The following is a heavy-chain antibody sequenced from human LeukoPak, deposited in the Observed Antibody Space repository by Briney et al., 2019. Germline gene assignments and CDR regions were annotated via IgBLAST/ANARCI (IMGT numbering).Heavy chain of an antibody. J-gene: IGHJ5*02. CDR2: INAGNGNT. CDR3: ARSGITVTTMDNWWFGDWFDP. Sequence: PGRSLRLSCAASGFTFSSYAMHWVRQAPGQRLEWMGWINAGNGNTKYSQKFQGRITITRDTSASTAYMELSSLRSEDTAVYYCARSGITVTTMDNWWFGDWFDPRGQGTLVTVSS. V-gene: IGHV1-3*01. CDR1: GFTFSSYA. D-gene: IGHD4-17*01.